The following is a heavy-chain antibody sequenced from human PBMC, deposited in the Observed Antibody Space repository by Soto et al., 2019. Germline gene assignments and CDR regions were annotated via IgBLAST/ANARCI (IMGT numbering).Heavy chain of an antibody. J-gene: IGHJ6*02. CDR3: ARDLFYGMDV. CDR2: ISSSGSDI. Sequence: GGSLRLSCAASGFTFSDYFLTWIRQAPGKGLEWVSYISSSGSDIYYADSVKGRFTISRDNAQNSLYLQMNSLRAEDTAVYYCARDLFYGMDVWGQGTTVTVSS. CDR1: GFTFSDYF. V-gene: IGHV3-11*01.